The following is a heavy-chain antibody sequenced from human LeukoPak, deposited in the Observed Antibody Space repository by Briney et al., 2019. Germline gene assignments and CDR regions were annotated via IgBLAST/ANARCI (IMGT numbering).Heavy chain of an antibody. CDR1: GYTFTGYY. Sequence: ASVKVSCKASGYTFTGYYMHWVRQAPGQGLEWMGWINPNSGGTNYAQKFQGRVTMTRDTSISTAYMELSRLRSDDTAVYYCARDRQRDLLRYFDWLYGTVNYFDYWGQGTLVTVSS. V-gene: IGHV1-2*02. CDR3: ARDRQRDLLRYFDWLYGTVNYFDY. D-gene: IGHD3-9*01. CDR2: INPNSGGT. J-gene: IGHJ4*02.